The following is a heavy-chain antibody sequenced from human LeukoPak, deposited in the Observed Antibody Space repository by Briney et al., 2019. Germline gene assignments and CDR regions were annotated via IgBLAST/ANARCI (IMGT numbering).Heavy chain of an antibody. CDR1: GITFNNFG. V-gene: IGHV3-23*01. CDR2: ISNGGDRK. Sequence: GGSLRLSCAASGITFNNFGMRWVRQAPGKGLEWVSSISNGGDRKFYADSVRGRFTISRDNSKNTLYLQMDSLRAEDTAVYYCAKVISSYSSFDSYWGQGTLVTVSS. D-gene: IGHD5-12*01. J-gene: IGHJ4*02. CDR3: AKVISSYSSFDSY.